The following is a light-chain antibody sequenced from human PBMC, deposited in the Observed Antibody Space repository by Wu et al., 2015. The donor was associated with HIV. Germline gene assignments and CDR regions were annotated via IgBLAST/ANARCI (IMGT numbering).Light chain of an antibody. CDR1: QSVSSNY. V-gene: IGKV3-20*01. CDR3: QQYGHSPPYT. CDR2: GAS. Sequence: EIVLTQSPGTLSLSPGEGATLSCRASQSVSSNYLAWYQQKPGQAPRLLIYGASSRATGIPDRFSGSGSGTDFTLTISRLEPEDFAVYYCQQYGHSPPYTFGQGTKLEIK. J-gene: IGKJ2*01.